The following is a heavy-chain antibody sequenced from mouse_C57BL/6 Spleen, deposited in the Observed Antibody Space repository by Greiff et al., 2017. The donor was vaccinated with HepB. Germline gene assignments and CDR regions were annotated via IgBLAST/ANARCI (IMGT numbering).Heavy chain of an antibody. CDR2: IDPSDSYT. Sequence: QVQLKQPGAELVMPGASVKLSCKASGYTFTSYWMHWVKQRPGQGLEWIGEIDPSDSYTNYNQKFKGKSTLTVDKSSSTAYMQLSSLTSEDSAVYYCARGELIGSAWFAYWGQGTLVTVSA. CDR3: ARGELIGSAWFAY. V-gene: IGHV1-69*01. CDR1: GYTFTSYW. J-gene: IGHJ3*01.